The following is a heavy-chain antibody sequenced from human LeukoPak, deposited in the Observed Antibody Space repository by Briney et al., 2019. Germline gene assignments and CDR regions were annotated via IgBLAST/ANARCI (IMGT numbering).Heavy chain of an antibody. Sequence: ASVKVSCKASGYTFTGYYMHWVRQAPGQGPEWMGWINPNSGGTNYAQKLQGRVTMTTDTSTSTAYMELRSLRSDDTAVYYCARDGMAYCGGDCYPDYWGQGTLVTVSS. CDR3: ARDGMAYCGGDCYPDY. J-gene: IGHJ4*02. D-gene: IGHD2-21*02. V-gene: IGHV1-2*02. CDR1: GYTFTGYY. CDR2: INPNSGGT.